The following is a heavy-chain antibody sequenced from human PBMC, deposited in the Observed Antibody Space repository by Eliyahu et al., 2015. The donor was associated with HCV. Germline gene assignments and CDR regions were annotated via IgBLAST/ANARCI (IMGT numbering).Heavy chain of an antibody. V-gene: IGHV4-59*01. CDR3: ASGGGGIAVAGTGGWFDP. CDR2: XHYRGST. Sequence: QVQLQESGPGLVKPSETLSLTCTVSGGSIXTYYWSWLRQPPGKGLEXIGYXHYRGSTNYNPSLKSRVTISLDTSKNQFSLNLTSVTAADTAVYYCASGGGGIAVAGTGGWFDPWGQGTLVTVSS. D-gene: IGHD6-19*01. CDR1: GGSIXTYY. J-gene: IGHJ5*02.